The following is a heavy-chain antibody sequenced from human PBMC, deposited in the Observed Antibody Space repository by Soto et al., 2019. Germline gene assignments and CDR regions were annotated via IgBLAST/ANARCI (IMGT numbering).Heavy chain of an antibody. CDR1: GYTFTGYY. J-gene: IGHJ6*04. CDR3: ARAFRDTAIVSHYYGMDV. V-gene: IGHV1-2*02. D-gene: IGHD5-18*01. CDR2: INPNSGGT. Sequence: VSVKASCKASGYTFTGYYMHWVRQAPGQGLEWMGWINPNSGGTNYAQKFQGRVTMTRDTSISTAYMELSRLRSDDTAVYYCARAFRDTAIVSHYYGMDVCGKGTTVTAYS.